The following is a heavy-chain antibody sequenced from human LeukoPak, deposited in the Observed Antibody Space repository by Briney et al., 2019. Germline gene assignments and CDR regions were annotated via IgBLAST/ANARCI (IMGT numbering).Heavy chain of an antibody. CDR1: GFTFSDYY. Sequence: GGSLRLSCAASGFTFSDYYMSWLRQAPGKGLEWVSYISSSSSYTNYADSVKGRFTISRDNAKNSLYMKMNRLRAEDTAMYHCAQIGHCSSPRCYWTFDYWGQGTLVTVSS. CDR3: AQIGHCSSPRCYWTFDY. J-gene: IGHJ4*02. CDR2: ISSSSSYT. D-gene: IGHD2-2*01. V-gene: IGHV3-11*06.